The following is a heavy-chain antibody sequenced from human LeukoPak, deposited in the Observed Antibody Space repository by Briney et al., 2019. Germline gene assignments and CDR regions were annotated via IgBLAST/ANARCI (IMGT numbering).Heavy chain of an antibody. Sequence: GGSLRLSCAASGFTFSSFAMSWVRQAPGKGLEWVSAISGSGGSTYYADSVKGRFTISRDNSKNTLYLQMNSLRAEDTAVYYCAKIRDYYDSSGYRYFDYWGQGTLVTVSS. CDR1: GFTFSSFA. CDR2: ISGSGGST. CDR3: AKIRDYYDSSGYRYFDY. V-gene: IGHV3-23*01. D-gene: IGHD3-22*01. J-gene: IGHJ4*02.